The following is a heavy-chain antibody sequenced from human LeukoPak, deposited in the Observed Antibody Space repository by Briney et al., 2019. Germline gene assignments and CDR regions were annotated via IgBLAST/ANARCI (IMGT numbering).Heavy chain of an antibody. J-gene: IGHJ5*02. CDR2: IFPGDSDT. CDR1: RYSFISYW. V-gene: IGHV5-51*01. D-gene: IGHD3-22*01. Sequence: GESLKISCKGFRYSFISYWIGLVRQTPGEGLEWVGVIFPGDSDTRYSPAFEGQVTISADRSTSTAFLQWSSLKASDTAIYYCARSFYEDRSGYENWFDPWGQGTLVTVSS. CDR3: ARSFYEDRSGYENWFDP.